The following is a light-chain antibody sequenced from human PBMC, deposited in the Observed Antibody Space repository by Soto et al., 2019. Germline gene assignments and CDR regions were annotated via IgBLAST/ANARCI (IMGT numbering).Light chain of an antibody. Sequence: DLEMILSPSALSASVGDPVTITCRATQKSSAWLAWYQQEPWQVPKLLMYDVSSLKRGVPSRFSGSGSGTEFTLTISSLQPDHFATYNCQQYNDYSAAFGPGPKVDIK. V-gene: IGKV1-5*01. CDR3: QQYNDYSAA. J-gene: IGKJ1*01. CDR2: DVS. CDR1: QKSSAW.